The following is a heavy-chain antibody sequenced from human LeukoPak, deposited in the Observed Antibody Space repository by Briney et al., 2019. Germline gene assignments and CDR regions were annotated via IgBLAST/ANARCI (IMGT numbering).Heavy chain of an antibody. CDR1: GGSISSGSYY. CDR3: ARANHYESGSLPY. Sequence: SETLSLTCTVSGGSISSGSYYWSWIRQPAGKGLEWIGRIYTSGSTNYNPSLKSRVTISVDTSKNQFSLKLSSVTAADTAVYYCARANHYESGSLPYWGQGTLVTVSS. V-gene: IGHV4-61*02. J-gene: IGHJ4*02. D-gene: IGHD3-10*01. CDR2: IYTSGST.